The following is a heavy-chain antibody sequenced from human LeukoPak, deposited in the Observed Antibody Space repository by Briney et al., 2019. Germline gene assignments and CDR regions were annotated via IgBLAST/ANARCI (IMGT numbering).Heavy chain of an antibody. CDR1: GYTFTGYY. CDR3: ARAERDFIAVAGIDY. V-gene: IGHV1-2*02. CDR2: INPNSGGT. Sequence: ASVKVSCKASGYTFTGYYMHWLRQAPGQGLEWMGWINPNSGGTNYAQKFQGRVTMTRDTSISTAYMELSRLRSDDTAVYYCARAERDFIAVAGIDYWGQGTLVTVSS. J-gene: IGHJ4*02. D-gene: IGHD6-19*01.